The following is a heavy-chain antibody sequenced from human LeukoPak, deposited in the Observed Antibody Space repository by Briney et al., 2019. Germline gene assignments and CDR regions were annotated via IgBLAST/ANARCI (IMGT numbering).Heavy chain of an antibody. J-gene: IGHJ4*02. V-gene: IGHV3-23*01. CDR2: ITGTGGST. Sequence: GASLRLSCVASGFSLSTYGVSWVRQPPGKGREWVSGITGTGGSTYYAHSVKGRFTVSRDTSKNTLYLQMNSMRAEDTAIYYCAKDHGTAVAGFYYWGQGTLVTVSS. D-gene: IGHD6-19*01. CDR3: AKDHGTAVAGFYY. CDR1: GFSLSTYG.